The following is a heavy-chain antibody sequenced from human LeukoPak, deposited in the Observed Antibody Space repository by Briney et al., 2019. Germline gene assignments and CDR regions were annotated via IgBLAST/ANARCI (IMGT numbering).Heavy chain of an antibody. D-gene: IGHD2-21*01. CDR2: ISSSSTI. CDR1: GFTFSSYS. Sequence: AGGSLRLSCAASGFTFSSYSMNWVRQAPGKGLEWVSYISSSSTIYYADPVKGRFTISRDNAKNSLYLQMNSLRAEDTAVYYCARDIPKLDAFDIWGQGTMVTVSS. CDR3: ARDIPKLDAFDI. J-gene: IGHJ3*02. V-gene: IGHV3-48*01.